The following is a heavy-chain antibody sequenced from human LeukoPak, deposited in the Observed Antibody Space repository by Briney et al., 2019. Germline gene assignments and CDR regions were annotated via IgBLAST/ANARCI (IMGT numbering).Heavy chain of an antibody. CDR3: ARAQLYSGYDYVY. J-gene: IGHJ4*02. D-gene: IGHD5-12*01. V-gene: IGHV1-2*02. CDR2: INPNSGGT. Sequence: ASVKVSCKASGYTFTGYYMHRVRQAPGQGLEWMGWINPNSGGTNYAQKFQGRVTMTRDTSISTAYMELSRLRSDDTAVYYCARAQLYSGYDYVYWGQGTLVTVSS. CDR1: GYTFTGYY.